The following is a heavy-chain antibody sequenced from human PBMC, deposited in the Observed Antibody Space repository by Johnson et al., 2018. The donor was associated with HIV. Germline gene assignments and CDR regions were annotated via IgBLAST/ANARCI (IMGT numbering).Heavy chain of an antibody. J-gene: IGHJ3*02. D-gene: IGHD1-26*01. CDR3: AKDWSRTVGATLGPGAFDI. CDR1: GFSFSSYG. Sequence: QMQLVESGGGVVQPGGSLRFSCAASGFSFSSYGMHWVRQAPGKGLEWVAFIQYDGSNKYYADSVKGRFTISRDNSKNTLYLQMNSLRAEDTAVYYCAKDWSRTVGATLGPGAFDIWGQGTMVTVSS. V-gene: IGHV3-30*02. CDR2: IQYDGSNK.